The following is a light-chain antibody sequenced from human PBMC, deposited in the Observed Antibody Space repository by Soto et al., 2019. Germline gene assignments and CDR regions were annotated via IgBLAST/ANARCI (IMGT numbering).Light chain of an antibody. J-gene: IGLJ1*01. CDR1: SSDVGGYDY. V-gene: IGLV2-8*01. CDR3: SSSAGSNNLGV. Sequence: QSALTQPPSASGSPGQSVTISCVVTSSDVGGYDYVSWYQQHTGKAPKLIIYEVNKRPSGVPDRFSGSKSGNTASLTVSGLQAEDEGEYYCSSSAGSNNLGVFGTGTKVTVL. CDR2: EVN.